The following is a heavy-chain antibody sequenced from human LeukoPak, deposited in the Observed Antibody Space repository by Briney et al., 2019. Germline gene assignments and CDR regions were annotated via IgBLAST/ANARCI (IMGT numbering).Heavy chain of an antibody. Sequence: SETLSLTCTVSGGSISSYYWSWNRQPAGTALEWIGRIYTSGTITYNPSLKSRVTMSVDTSKNQFSLKLSSVTAADTAVYYCARVYGSAFYYYYMDVWGQGTMVTVSS. CDR1: GGSISSYY. D-gene: IGHD3-10*01. CDR3: ARVYGSAFYYYYMDV. CDR2: IYTSGTI. J-gene: IGHJ6*03. V-gene: IGHV4-4*07.